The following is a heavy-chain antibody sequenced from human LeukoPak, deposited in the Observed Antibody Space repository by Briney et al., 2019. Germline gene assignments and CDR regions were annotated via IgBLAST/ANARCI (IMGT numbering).Heavy chain of an antibody. CDR2: INHSGST. Sequence: SETLSLTCAVYGGSFSGYYWSWIRQPPGKGLEWIGEINHSGSTNYNPSLKSRVTISVDTSKNQFSLKLSSVTAADTAVYYCAREVWGRNTYYYYMDVWGKGTTVTVSS. CDR3: AREVWGRNTYYYYMDV. D-gene: IGHD3-16*01. CDR1: GGSFSGYY. V-gene: IGHV4-34*01. J-gene: IGHJ6*03.